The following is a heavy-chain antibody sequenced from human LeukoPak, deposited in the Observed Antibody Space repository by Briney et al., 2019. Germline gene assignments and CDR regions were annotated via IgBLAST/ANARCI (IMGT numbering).Heavy chain of an antibody. CDR2: ISGGGGTT. CDR3: AKAAIGAEIEY. D-gene: IGHD6-13*01. V-gene: IGHV3-23*01. CDR1: GFTFSNYA. J-gene: IGHJ4*02. Sequence: PGGSLRLSCAASGFTFSNYAMTWVRQAPGKGLEWVSAISGGGGTTYYAKSVKGRFTISRDNSNNTLYLQANSLRAEDTAVYYCAKAAIGAEIEYWGQGTLVTVSS.